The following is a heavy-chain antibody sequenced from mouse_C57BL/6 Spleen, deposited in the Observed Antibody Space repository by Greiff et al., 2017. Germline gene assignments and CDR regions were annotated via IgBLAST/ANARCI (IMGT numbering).Heavy chain of an antibody. CDR2: INPNYGTT. Sequence: EVQGVESGPELVKPGASVKISCKASGYSFTDYNMNWVKQSNGKSLEWIGVINPNYGTTSYNQKFKGKATLTVDQSSSTAYMQLNSLTSEDSAVYYCARSYYGSSYEWYFDVWGTGTTVTVSS. CDR3: ARSYYGSSYEWYFDV. D-gene: IGHD1-1*01. J-gene: IGHJ1*03. V-gene: IGHV1-39*01. CDR1: GYSFTDYN.